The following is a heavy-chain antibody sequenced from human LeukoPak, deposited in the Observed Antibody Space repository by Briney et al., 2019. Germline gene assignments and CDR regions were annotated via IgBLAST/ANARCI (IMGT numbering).Heavy chain of an antibody. J-gene: IGHJ4*02. V-gene: IGHV3-30*03. Sequence: GGSLRLSCAASGFTFSSYGMHWVRQAPGKGLGGGAVISYDGSNKYYADSVKGRFTISRDNSKNTLYLQMNSLRAEDTAVYYCASGASGYDYRDYFDYWGQGTLVTVSS. CDR2: ISYDGSNK. CDR3: ASGASGYDYRDYFDY. CDR1: GFTFSSYG. D-gene: IGHD5-12*01.